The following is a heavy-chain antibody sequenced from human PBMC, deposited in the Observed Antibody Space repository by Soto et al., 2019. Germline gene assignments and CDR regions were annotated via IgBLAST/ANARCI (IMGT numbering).Heavy chain of an antibody. D-gene: IGHD2-8*01. Sequence: GGSLRLSCSASGFTFSNYWMSWVRQAPGKGLAWVASIKQDGTEKFYVDSVKGRFTISRDNAKNSLFLQMNNRRVEDTAIYYWAKWRWHKSEFESWGPGT. J-gene: IGHJ4*02. V-gene: IGHV3-7*01. CDR3: AKWRWHKSEFES. CDR1: GFTFSNYW. CDR2: IKQDGTEK.